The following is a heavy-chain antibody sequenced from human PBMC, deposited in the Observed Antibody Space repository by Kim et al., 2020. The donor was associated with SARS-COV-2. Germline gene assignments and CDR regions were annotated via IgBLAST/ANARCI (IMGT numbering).Heavy chain of an antibody. CDR1: GFTFSSYA. Sequence: GGSLRLSCAASGFTFSSYAMHWVRQAPGKGLEWVAVISYDGSNKYYADSVKGRFTISRDNSKNTLYLQMNSLRAEDTAVYYCARDPGYYDSSGYWDYWGQGTLVTVSS. CDR2: ISYDGSNK. D-gene: IGHD3-22*01. V-gene: IGHV3-30-3*01. J-gene: IGHJ4*02. CDR3: ARDPGYYDSSGYWDY.